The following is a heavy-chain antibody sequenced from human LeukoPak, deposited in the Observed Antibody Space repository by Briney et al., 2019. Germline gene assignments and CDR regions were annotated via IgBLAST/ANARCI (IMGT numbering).Heavy chain of an antibody. Sequence: ASVKVSCKASGYTFIDYGISWVRQAPGQGLEWMGWISVGTGNTNYAQRFQGRVTLTTDTSTTTAYVELRSLRSDDTAMYYCARDKVVGGPGQYFQHWGQGSLVTVSS. CDR3: ARDKVVGGPGQYFQH. CDR1: GYTFIDYG. CDR2: ISVGTGNT. J-gene: IGHJ1*01. D-gene: IGHD2-2*01. V-gene: IGHV1-18*01.